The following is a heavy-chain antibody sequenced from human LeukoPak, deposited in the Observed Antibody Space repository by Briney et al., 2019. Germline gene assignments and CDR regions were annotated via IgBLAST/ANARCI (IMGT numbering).Heavy chain of an antibody. V-gene: IGHV5-51*01. J-gene: IGHJ6*03. D-gene: IGHD1-1*01. CDR1: GYNFTSYW. Sequence: GESLKISCKGSGYNFTSYWIGWVRQMPGNGLQWIGIIYPGDSGTRYSPSFQGQVTISADKSISTAYLQWSGLKASDTAMYYCARHLISSWNGHANYYYYMDVWGKGTTVTVSS. CDR2: IYPGDSGT. CDR3: ARHLISSWNGHANYYYYMDV.